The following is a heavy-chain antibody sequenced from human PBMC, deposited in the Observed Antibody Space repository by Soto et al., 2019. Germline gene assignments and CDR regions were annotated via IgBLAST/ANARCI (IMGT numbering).Heavy chain of an antibody. J-gene: IGHJ6*02. D-gene: IGHD2-2*01. CDR3: AKDLSYCSSTSCPSYYYYYGMDV. CDR2: INHSGST. Sequence: SETLSLTCAVYGGSFSGYYWSWIRQSPGKGLEWIGEINHSGSTNYNPSLKSRVTISVDTSKNQFSLKLSSVTAEDTAVYYCAKDLSYCSSTSCPSYYYYYGMDVWGQGTTVTVSS. CDR1: GGSFSGYY. V-gene: IGHV4-34*01.